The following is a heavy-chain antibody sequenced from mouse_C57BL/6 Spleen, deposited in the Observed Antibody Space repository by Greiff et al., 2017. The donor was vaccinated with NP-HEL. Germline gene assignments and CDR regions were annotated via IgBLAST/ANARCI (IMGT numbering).Heavy chain of an antibody. CDR3: ARQLGKGVYAMDY. D-gene: IGHD4-1*02. Sequence: EVQLVESGGGLVKPGGSLKLSCAASGFTFSDYGMHWVRQAPEKGLEWVAYISSGSSTIYYADTVKGRFTISRDNAKNTLFLQMTSLRSEDTAMYYCARQLGKGVYAMDYWGQGTSVTVSS. J-gene: IGHJ4*01. V-gene: IGHV5-17*01. CDR1: GFTFSDYG. CDR2: ISSGSSTI.